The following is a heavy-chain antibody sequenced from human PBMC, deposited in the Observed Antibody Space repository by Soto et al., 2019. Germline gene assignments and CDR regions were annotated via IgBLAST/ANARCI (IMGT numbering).Heavy chain of an antibody. Sequence: QVQLVESGGGVVQPGRSLRLSCAASGFTFSSYGMHWVRQAPGKGLEWVAVIWYDGSNKYYADSVKGRFTISRDNSKNTLYLQMNSLRAEETAVYNCAREGKVVGARSYYFDYWGQGTLVTVSS. CDR1: GFTFSSYG. D-gene: IGHD1-26*01. V-gene: IGHV3-33*01. J-gene: IGHJ4*02. CDR2: IWYDGSNK. CDR3: AREGKVVGARSYYFDY.